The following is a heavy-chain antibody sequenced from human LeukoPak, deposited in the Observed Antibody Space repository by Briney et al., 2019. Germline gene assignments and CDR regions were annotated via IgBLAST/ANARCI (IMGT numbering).Heavy chain of an antibody. D-gene: IGHD3-22*01. CDR2: FDPEDGET. J-gene: IGHJ3*02. CDR1: GYTFTGYY. V-gene: IGHV1-24*01. Sequence: ASVKVSCKASGYTFTGYYMHWVRQAPGKGLEWMGGFDPEDGETIYAQKFQGRVTMTEDTSTDTAYMELSSLRSEDTAVYYCATALVVTYAFDIWGQGTMVTVSS. CDR3: ATALVVTYAFDI.